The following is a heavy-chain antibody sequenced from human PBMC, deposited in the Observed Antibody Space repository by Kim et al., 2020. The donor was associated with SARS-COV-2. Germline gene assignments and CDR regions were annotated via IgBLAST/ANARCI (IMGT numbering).Heavy chain of an antibody. V-gene: IGHV1-18*01. CDR2: ISAYNGNT. J-gene: IGHJ6*02. CDR1: GYTFTSYG. D-gene: IGHD6-13*01. Sequence: ASAKVSCKASGYTFTSYGISWVRQAPGQGLEWMGWISAYNGNTNYAQKLQGRVTMTTDTSTSTAYMELRSLRSDDTAVYYCARDPWQLVLSGYYYYGMDVWGQGTTVTVSS. CDR3: ARDPWQLVLSGYYYYGMDV.